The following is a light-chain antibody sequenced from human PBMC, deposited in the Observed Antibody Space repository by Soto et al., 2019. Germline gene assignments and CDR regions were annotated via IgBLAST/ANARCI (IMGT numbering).Light chain of an antibody. CDR3: QHSTTWT. CDR2: AAS. CDR1: QGVLYSSNNKHY. Sequence: EILMIQSPYSVAVSLGERATINCKSSQGVLYSSNNKHYLAWYQQKPGKAPKLLIYAASSLQSGVPSRFSGSGSETDFTLTISSLQPEDFATYYCQHSTTWTFGQGTKVDIK. J-gene: IGKJ1*01. V-gene: IGKV4-1*01.